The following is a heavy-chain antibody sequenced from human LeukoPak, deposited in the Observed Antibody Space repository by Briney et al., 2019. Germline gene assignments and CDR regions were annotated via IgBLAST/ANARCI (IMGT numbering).Heavy chain of an antibody. Sequence: GGSLRLSCAASGFTFSSYGMHWVRQATGKGLEWVAVIWYDGSNKYYADSVKGRFTISRDNSKNTLYLQMNSLRAEDTAVYYCARDGIAAAGTQGYYGMDVWGKGATVTVSS. CDR1: GFTFSSYG. D-gene: IGHD6-13*01. CDR2: IWYDGSNK. J-gene: IGHJ6*04. CDR3: ARDGIAAAGTQGYYGMDV. V-gene: IGHV3-33*01.